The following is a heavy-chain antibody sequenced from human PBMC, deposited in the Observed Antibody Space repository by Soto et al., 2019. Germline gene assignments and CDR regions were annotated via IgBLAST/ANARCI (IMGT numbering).Heavy chain of an antibody. Sequence: GGSLRLSCAASGFTFSSYAMSWVRQAPGKGLEWVSAISGSGGSTYYADSVKGRFTISRDNSKNTLYLQMNSLRAEDTAVYYCAKVALMFGELLALYFDYWGQGTLVTVSS. J-gene: IGHJ4*02. CDR2: ISGSGGST. CDR1: GFTFSSYA. CDR3: AKVALMFGELLALYFDY. D-gene: IGHD3-10*02. V-gene: IGHV3-23*01.